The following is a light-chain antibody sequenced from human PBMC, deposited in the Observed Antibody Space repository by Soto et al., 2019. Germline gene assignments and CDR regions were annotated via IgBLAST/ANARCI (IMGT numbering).Light chain of an antibody. CDR2: DVS. CDR3: CSYVGSETSFV. Sequence: QSVLTQPRSVSGSPGQSVTISCTGTTSDVGGYNFVSWYQQRPGKVPKLMIYDVSIRPSGVPDRFSGSKSGNTASLTISGIQAEDEADYSCCSYVGSETSFVFGSGTKVTVL. V-gene: IGLV2-11*01. J-gene: IGLJ1*01. CDR1: TSDVGGYNF.